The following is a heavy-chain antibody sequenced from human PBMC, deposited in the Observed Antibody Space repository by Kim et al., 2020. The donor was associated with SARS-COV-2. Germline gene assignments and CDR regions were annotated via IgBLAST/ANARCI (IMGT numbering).Heavy chain of an antibody. V-gene: IGHV5-10-1*01. CDR3: TRHRVSASWYYFDY. CDR2: IDPSDAYT. Sequence: GESLKISCKVPGYSFTTYWVSWVRQMPGKGLEWMGRIDPSDAYTDYSPSFQGHVTFSVDKSISTAYLQWSSLKASDTAMYYCTRHRVSASWYYFDYWGQG. J-gene: IGHJ4*02. D-gene: IGHD6-13*01. CDR1: GYSFTTYW.